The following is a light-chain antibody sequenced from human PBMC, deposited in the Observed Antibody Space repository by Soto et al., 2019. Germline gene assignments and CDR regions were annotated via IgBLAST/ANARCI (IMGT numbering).Light chain of an antibody. CDR2: GAS. CDR1: QSVPSTY. V-gene: IGKV3-15*01. Sequence: VLSQSPGRLSLSPGERATLSCRASQSVPSTYLAWYQQKPGQAPRLLIYGASTRATGIPARFSGSGSGTDFTLTISSLQSEDFAVYYCQQYNNWPPGWTFGQGTKVDIK. J-gene: IGKJ1*01. CDR3: QQYNNWPPGWT.